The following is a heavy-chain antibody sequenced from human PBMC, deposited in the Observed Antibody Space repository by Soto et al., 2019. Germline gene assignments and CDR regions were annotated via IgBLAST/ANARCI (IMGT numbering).Heavy chain of an antibody. J-gene: IGHJ2*01. D-gene: IGHD3-16*02. CDR1: GGSINSYY. V-gene: IGHV4-59*08. Sequence: QVQLQESGPGLVKPSETLSLTCTVSGGSINSYYWSWIRQPPGKGLEWLGYIYYSGNTNYNPSLKSRVTISVDTSKNQFSLKLSSVTAADTAVYYCARHRGGVIVSNYWFFDLCGRGSLVTVSS. CDR2: IYYSGNT. CDR3: ARHRGGVIVSNYWFFDL.